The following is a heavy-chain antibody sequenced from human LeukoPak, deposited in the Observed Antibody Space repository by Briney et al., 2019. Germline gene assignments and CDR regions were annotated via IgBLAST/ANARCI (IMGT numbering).Heavy chain of an antibody. V-gene: IGHV4-59*01. D-gene: IGHD6-19*01. CDR1: GGSIRSYY. J-gene: IGHJ3*02. CDR3: ATVAVAGTSDAFDI. Sequence: SETLSLTCTVSGGSIRSYYWSWIRQPPGKGLEWIGYISYSGSTNYNPSLRSRVTLSVDTSENHFSLKVTSVTAADTAVYYCATVAVAGTSDAFDIWGQGTMVTVSS. CDR2: ISYSGST.